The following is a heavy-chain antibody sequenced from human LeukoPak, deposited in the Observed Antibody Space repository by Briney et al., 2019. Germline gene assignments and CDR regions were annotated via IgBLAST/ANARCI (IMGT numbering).Heavy chain of an antibody. V-gene: IGHV4-38-2*02. CDR3: ARVDGSCSGGSCPSGNWFDP. CDR2: IYHSGST. J-gene: IGHJ5*02. D-gene: IGHD2-15*01. CDR1: GYTISTGYY. Sequence: SETLSLTCTVSGYTISTGYYWGWIRQPPGKGLEWIGSIYHSGSTFYNPSLNSRLTMSVDTSKNSFSLKLSSVTAADTAVYYCARVDGSCSGGSCPSGNWFDPWGQGTLVTVSS.